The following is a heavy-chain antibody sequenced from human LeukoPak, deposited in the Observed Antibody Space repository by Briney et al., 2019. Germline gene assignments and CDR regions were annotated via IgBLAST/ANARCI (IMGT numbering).Heavy chain of an antibody. Sequence: SQTLSLTCSVSGGSISSGFHYWSWIRQHPGKGLEWIGYIYHSGTTYYNPSLKSRVTISIDTSKNQFSLKLSSVTAADTAVYYCAREGAVTTYEIDYWGQGALVTVSS. D-gene: IGHD4-17*01. CDR3: AREGAVTTYEIDY. CDR2: IYHSGTT. CDR1: GGSISSGFHY. V-gene: IGHV4-31*03. J-gene: IGHJ4*02.